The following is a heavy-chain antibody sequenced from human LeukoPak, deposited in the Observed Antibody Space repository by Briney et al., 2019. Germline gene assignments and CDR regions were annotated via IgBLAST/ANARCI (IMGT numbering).Heavy chain of an antibody. V-gene: IGHV5-51*07. CDR2: IYPGDSDT. Sequence: GESLKISCKGSGYSFTSYWIGWVHQMPGKGLEWMGIIYPGDSDTRYSPSFQGQVTISADKSISTAYLQWSSLKASDTAMYYCARQEEIQLWLRLPDYWGQGTLVTVSS. CDR3: ARQEEIQLWLRLPDY. J-gene: IGHJ4*02. D-gene: IGHD5-18*01. CDR1: GYSFTSYW.